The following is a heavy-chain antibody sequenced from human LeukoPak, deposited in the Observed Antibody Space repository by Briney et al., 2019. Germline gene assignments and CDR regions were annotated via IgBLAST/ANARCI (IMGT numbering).Heavy chain of an antibody. CDR3: ARARWYSSDY. CDR2: INSDGSST. J-gene: IGHJ4*02. Sequence: GGSLRLSCAVSGFTFSGHWMFWVRQAPGKGLVWVSSINSDGSSTTYTDSVKGRFTVSRDNAKNTLYLQMDSLRAEDTAVYYCARARWYSSDYWGQGTLVTVSS. CDR1: GFTFSGHW. V-gene: IGHV3-74*01. D-gene: IGHD5-24*01.